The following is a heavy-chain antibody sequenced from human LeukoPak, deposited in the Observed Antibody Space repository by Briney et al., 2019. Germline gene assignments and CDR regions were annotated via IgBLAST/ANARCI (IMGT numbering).Heavy chain of an antibody. Sequence: GESLKISCKISGYILTNNWIGWVRQVPGKGLEWMGLIYPGYSDAKYSPSFQGQVTLSVDASISTAYLQLSGLRASDTAIYYCARHETGPYFDYWGQGTLVTVSS. D-gene: IGHD1-1*01. V-gene: IGHV5-51*01. CDR1: GYILTNNW. CDR2: IYPGYSDA. J-gene: IGHJ4*02. CDR3: ARHETGPYFDY.